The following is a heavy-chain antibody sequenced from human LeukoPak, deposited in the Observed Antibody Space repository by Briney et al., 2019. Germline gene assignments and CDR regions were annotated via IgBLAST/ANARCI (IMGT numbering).Heavy chain of an antibody. Sequence: GGSLRLSCAASGFTFSSYAMSWVRQAPGKGLEWVSAISGSGGSTYYADSVKGRFTISRDNFKNTLYLQMNSLRVEDTAVYYCAKDPWSSSWYGSEYFQHWGQGTLVTVSS. CDR2: ISGSGGST. J-gene: IGHJ1*01. CDR1: GFTFSSYA. D-gene: IGHD6-13*01. V-gene: IGHV3-23*01. CDR3: AKDPWSSSWYGSEYFQH.